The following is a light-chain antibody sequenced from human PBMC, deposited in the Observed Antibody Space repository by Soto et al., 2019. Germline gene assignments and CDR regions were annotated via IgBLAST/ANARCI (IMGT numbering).Light chain of an antibody. CDR1: QSVSSN. V-gene: IGKV3-15*01. CDR3: QQYNNWPYT. J-gene: IGKJ2*01. CDR2: GAS. Sequence: EIVMTQSPATLSVSPGERATLSCRASQSVSSNLAWYQQKPGQAPSLLIYGASTSATGIQARFSGSGSGTEFTLTISSLQSEDFAVYYCQQYNNWPYTFGQGTKLEIK.